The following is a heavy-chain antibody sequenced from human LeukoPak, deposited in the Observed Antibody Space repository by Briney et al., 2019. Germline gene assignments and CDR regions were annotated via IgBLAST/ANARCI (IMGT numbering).Heavy chain of an antibody. CDR2: IFYSGTT. CDR1: GDSISSSRHY. CDR3: ARDDRGFDP. Sequence: PSETLSLTCTVSGDSISSSRHYWDWIRQPPGKGLQWIGSIFYSGTTYYNPSLKSRVTISVDTSKNQFSLKLSSVTAADTAVYYCARDDRGFDPWGQGTLVTVSS. J-gene: IGHJ5*02. V-gene: IGHV4-39*07.